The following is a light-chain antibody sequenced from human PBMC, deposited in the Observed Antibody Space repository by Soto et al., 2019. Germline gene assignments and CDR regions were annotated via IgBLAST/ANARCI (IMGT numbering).Light chain of an antibody. Sequence: EIVLTQSPGSLSLSPGEGATLSCRASQSVSSSFLAWYQQKPGQAPSLLIYGASRRATGVPDRFSGSGSGTDFTLSISRLEPEDFEVYYCQQYDSSVTFGQGTKVEIK. J-gene: IGKJ1*01. CDR3: QQYDSSVT. CDR2: GAS. V-gene: IGKV3-20*01. CDR1: QSVSSSF.